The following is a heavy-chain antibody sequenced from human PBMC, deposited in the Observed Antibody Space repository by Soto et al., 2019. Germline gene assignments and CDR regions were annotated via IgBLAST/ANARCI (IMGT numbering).Heavy chain of an antibody. D-gene: IGHD2-15*01. CDR2: IYYSGST. CDR3: ARRYGGTFDY. V-gene: IGHV4-59*08. CDR1: GGSISSYY. J-gene: IGHJ4*02. Sequence: QVQLQESGPGLVKPSETLSLTCTVSGGSISSYYWSWIRQPPGKGLEWIGYIYYSGSTNYNPSLKSRVARSVATSKNQFSLTLSSVTAADTAVYYCARRYGGTFDYWGQGTLVTFSS.